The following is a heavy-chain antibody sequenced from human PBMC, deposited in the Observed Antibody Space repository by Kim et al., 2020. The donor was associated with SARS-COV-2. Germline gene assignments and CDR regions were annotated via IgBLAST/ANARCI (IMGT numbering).Heavy chain of an antibody. D-gene: IGHD4-17*01. Sequence: GGSLRLSCAASGFTFSSYGMHWVRQAPGKGLEWVAVISYDGSNKYYADSVKGRFTISRDNSKNTLYLQMNSLRAEDTAVYYCANLASAQKSTVVRDYWG. CDR1: GFTFSSYG. V-gene: IGHV3-30*18. J-gene: IGHJ4*01. CDR3: ANLASAQKSTVVRDY. CDR2: ISYDGSNK.